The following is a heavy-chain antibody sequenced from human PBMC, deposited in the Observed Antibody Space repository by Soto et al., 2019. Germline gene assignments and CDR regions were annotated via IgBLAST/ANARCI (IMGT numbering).Heavy chain of an antibody. Sequence: SVKVSCKASGGTFSSYAISWVRQAPGQGLEWMGGIIPIFGTANYAQKFQGRVTITADESTSTAYMELSSLRSEDTAAYYCARDRVYCGGDCYSLYGMDVWGQGTTVTVSS. D-gene: IGHD2-21*02. CDR3: ARDRVYCGGDCYSLYGMDV. V-gene: IGHV1-69*13. J-gene: IGHJ6*02. CDR1: GGTFSSYA. CDR2: IIPIFGTA.